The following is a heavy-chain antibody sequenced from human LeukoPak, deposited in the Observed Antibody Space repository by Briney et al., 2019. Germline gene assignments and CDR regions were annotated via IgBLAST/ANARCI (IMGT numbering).Heavy chain of an antibody. J-gene: IGHJ6*02. CDR3: ATVTGTSIPYYYGMDV. CDR1: GYTLTELS. Sequence: ASVEVSCKVSGYTLTELSMHWVRQAPGKGLEWMGGFDPEDGETIYAQKFQGRVTMTEDTSTDTAYMELSSLRSEDTAVYYCATVTGTSIPYYYGMDVWGQGTTVTVFS. CDR2: FDPEDGET. V-gene: IGHV1-24*01. D-gene: IGHD6-13*01.